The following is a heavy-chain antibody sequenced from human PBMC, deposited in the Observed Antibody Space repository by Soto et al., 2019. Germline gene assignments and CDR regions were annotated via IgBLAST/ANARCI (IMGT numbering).Heavy chain of an antibody. V-gene: IGHV3-48*01. J-gene: IGHJ5*02. CDR3: ARDYYDSSGSTAAET. CDR1: GFTFSSYS. CDR2: ISSSSSTI. D-gene: IGHD3-22*01. Sequence: EVQLVESGGGLVQPGGSLRLSCAASGFTFSSYSMNWVRQAPGKGLEWVSYISSSSSTIYYADSVKGRFTISRDNAKNSLYLQMNSLRAEDTAVYYCARDYYDSSGSTAAETWGQGTLVTVSS.